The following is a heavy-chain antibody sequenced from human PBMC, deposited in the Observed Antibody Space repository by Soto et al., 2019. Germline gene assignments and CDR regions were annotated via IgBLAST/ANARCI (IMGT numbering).Heavy chain of an antibody. CDR2: ISSSGSTI. CDR3: ARRGWYQLLYWDYYYYGMDV. V-gene: IGHV3-48*03. Sequence: GGSLRLSCAASGFTFSSYEMNWVRQAPGKGLEWVSYISSSGSTIYYADSVKGRFTISRDNAKNSLYLQMNSLRAEDTAVYYCARRGWYQLLYWDYYYYGMDVWGQGTTVTVS. J-gene: IGHJ6*02. D-gene: IGHD2-2*02. CDR1: GFTFSSYE.